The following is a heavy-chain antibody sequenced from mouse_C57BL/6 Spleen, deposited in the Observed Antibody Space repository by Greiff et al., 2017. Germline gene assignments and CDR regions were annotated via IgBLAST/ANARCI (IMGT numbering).Heavy chain of an antibody. D-gene: IGHD1-1*01. CDR2: IYPRDGST. Sequence: VQLQQSGPELVKPGASVKLSCKASGYTFTSYDINWVKQRPGQGLEWIGWIYPRDGSTKYNEKFKGKATLTVDTSSSTAYMELHSLTSEDSAVYFCARGPLYYYGSSYGYFDVWGTGTTVTVSS. CDR3: ARGPLYYYGSSYGYFDV. CDR1: GYTFTSYD. J-gene: IGHJ1*03. V-gene: IGHV1-85*01.